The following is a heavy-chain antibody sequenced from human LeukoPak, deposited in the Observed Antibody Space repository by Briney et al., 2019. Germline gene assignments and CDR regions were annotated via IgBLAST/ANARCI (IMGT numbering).Heavy chain of an antibody. CDR1: GFTVSSNY. CDR3: ASLRNGDYYFDY. Sequence: GGSLRLSCAASGFTVSSNYMSWVRQAPGKGPEWVSVIYSGGSTYYADSVKGRFTISRDNSKNTLYLQMNSLRAEDTAVYYCASLRNGDYYFDYWGQGTLVTVSS. J-gene: IGHJ4*02. CDR2: IYSGGST. V-gene: IGHV3-66*01. D-gene: IGHD4-17*01.